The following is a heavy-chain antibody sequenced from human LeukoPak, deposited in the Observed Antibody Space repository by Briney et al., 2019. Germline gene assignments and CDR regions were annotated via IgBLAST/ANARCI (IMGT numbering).Heavy chain of an antibody. CDR1: GFTFSNYG. V-gene: IGHV3-33*01. Sequence: PGGSLRLSCAASGFTFSNYGMHWVRQAPGKGLEWVAVIWYDGTNKYYADSVKGRFTISRDNSKNTLYLQMNSLRAEDTAAYYCARGPHPIILTGPADFWGQGTLVTVSS. CDR2: IWYDGTNK. J-gene: IGHJ4*02. CDR3: ARGPHPIILTGPADF. D-gene: IGHD3-9*01.